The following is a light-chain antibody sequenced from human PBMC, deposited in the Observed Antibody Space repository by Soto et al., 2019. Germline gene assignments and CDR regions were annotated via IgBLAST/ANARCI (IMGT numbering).Light chain of an antibody. Sequence: IHISPSPSALSWPVGDRVTLTCLASQTISSWLAWYQQKPGEAPKLLFYGVSGLQNGVPSRFSGSGSGTEFALTISGLQPDDFASYYCQQYNSYPITFGQGTRLEIK. CDR3: QQYNSYPIT. V-gene: IGKV1-5*01. CDR2: GVS. CDR1: QTISSW. J-gene: IGKJ5*01.